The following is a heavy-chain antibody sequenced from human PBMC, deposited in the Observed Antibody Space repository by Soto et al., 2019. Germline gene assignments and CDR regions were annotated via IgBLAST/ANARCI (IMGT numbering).Heavy chain of an antibody. CDR2: IYYRGNT. CDR1: GGSISSGDYH. V-gene: IGHV4-30-4*01. CDR3: ARDYYYSSGSYFNH. Sequence: PSETLSLTCTVSGGSISSGDYHWSWVRQPPGKRLEWIGYIYYRGNTYYNPSLESRVTMSVDTSKNQFTLKLSSVTAADTAIYYCARDYYYSSGSYFNHWGQGTLVTVSS. J-gene: IGHJ5*02. D-gene: IGHD3-10*01.